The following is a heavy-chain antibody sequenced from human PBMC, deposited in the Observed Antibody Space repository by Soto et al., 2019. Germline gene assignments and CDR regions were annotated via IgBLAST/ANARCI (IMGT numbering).Heavy chain of an antibody. V-gene: IGHV3-33*06. D-gene: IGHD4-4*01. CDR1: GFTFSSYG. J-gene: IGHJ4*02. CDR3: AKWDYSNFSFDY. Sequence: QVQLVESGGSVVQPGRSLRLSCAASGFTFSSYGMHWVRQAPGKGLEWVAVIWYDGSNKYYADSVKGRFTISRDNSKNTLYLQMNSLRAEDTAVYYCAKWDYSNFSFDYWGQGTLVTVSS. CDR2: IWYDGSNK.